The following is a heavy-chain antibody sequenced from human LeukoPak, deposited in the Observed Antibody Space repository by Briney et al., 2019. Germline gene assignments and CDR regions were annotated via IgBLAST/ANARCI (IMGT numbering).Heavy chain of an antibody. D-gene: IGHD3-16*02. CDR1: EYAFTAYD. CDR3: ARALYRVYHDS. V-gene: IGHV1-2*02. Sequence: GASVKVSCNAAEYAFTAYDVQWVRQAPGQGLEWMGWINPNSGGTNYAQKFQGRVTMTRDTSISTAYMELSRLRSDDTAVYYCARALYRVYHDSWGQGTLVTVSS. J-gene: IGHJ4*02. CDR2: INPNSGGT.